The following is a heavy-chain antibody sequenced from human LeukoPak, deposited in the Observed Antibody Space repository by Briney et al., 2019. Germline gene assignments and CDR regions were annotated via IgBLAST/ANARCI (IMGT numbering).Heavy chain of an antibody. J-gene: IGHJ3*02. CDR2: ISGSGGST. Sequence: PGGSLRLSCAASGFTFSSYAMSWGRQAPGKGLEWVSAISGSGGSTYYADSVKGRFTISRDNTKNTLYLQMNSLRAEDTAVYYCAKPAGGRNYGDYLHAFDIWGQGTMVTVSS. D-gene: IGHD4-17*01. V-gene: IGHV3-23*01. CDR3: AKPAGGRNYGDYLHAFDI. CDR1: GFTFSSYA.